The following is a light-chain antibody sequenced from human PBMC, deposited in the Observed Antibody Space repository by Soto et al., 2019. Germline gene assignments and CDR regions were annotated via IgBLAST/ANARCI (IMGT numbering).Light chain of an antibody. J-gene: IGLJ1*01. Sequence: QSVLTQPPSASGTPGQRVTISCSGSSSNIGTYYVDWYQQLPGTAPKLLIHRNGQRPSGVPVRFSGSKSGTSASLAISGLRSEDEADYYCATWDDRLRAYVIGAGTKVTVL. CDR3: ATWDDRLRAYV. CDR2: RNG. CDR1: SSNIGTYY. V-gene: IGLV1-47*01.